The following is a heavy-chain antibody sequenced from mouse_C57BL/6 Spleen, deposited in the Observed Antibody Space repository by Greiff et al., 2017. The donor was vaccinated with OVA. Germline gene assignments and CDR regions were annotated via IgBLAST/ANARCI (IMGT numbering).Heavy chain of an antibody. CDR2: INPNNGGT. J-gene: IGHJ2*01. CDR1: GYTFTDYY. V-gene: IGHV1-26*01. CDR3: ARGGGTEDY. D-gene: IGHD3-3*01. Sequence: VQLQQSGPELVKPGASVKISCKASGYTFTDYYMNWVKQSHGKSLEWIGDINPNNGGTSYNQKFKGKATLTVDKSSSTAYMELRSLTSEDSAVYYCARGGGTEDYWGQGTTLTVSS.